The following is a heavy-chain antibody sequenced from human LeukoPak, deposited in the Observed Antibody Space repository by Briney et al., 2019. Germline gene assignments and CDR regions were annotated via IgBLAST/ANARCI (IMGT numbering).Heavy chain of an antibody. V-gene: IGHV3-48*03. CDR3: ARGTTVTRWDY. Sequence: PGGSLRLSCAASGFTFSSYEMNWVRQAPGKGLEWVSYISGNGNNILYADSVKGRFIISRDNAKNSLYLQMNSLRAEDTAVYHCARGTTVTRWDYWGQGTLVTVSS. D-gene: IGHD4-17*01. CDR1: GFTFSSYE. J-gene: IGHJ4*02. CDR2: ISGNGNNI.